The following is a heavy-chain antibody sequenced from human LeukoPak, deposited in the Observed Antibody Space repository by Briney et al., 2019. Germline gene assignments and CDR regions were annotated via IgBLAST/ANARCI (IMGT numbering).Heavy chain of an antibody. Sequence: PSETLSLTCAVSGDSISSSKWWSWIRQPPGKGLEWIGEIYHSGNANFNPSLKSRVTISLDKPKNQFSLKMKSVTAADTAVYYCARVRYSGSPQKTYFDSWGQETLVTVSS. J-gene: IGHJ4*02. CDR2: IYHSGNA. D-gene: IGHD1-26*01. V-gene: IGHV4-4*02. CDR3: ARVRYSGSPQKTYFDS. CDR1: GDSISSSKW.